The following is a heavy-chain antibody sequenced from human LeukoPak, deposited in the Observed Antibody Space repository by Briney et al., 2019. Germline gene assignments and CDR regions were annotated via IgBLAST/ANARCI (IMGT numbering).Heavy chain of an antibody. J-gene: IGHJ4*02. CDR3: AKDSGSYGYGPTDY. Sequence: PGGSLRLSCAASGFTFSSYAMSWVRQAPGKGLEWVSAISGSGGSTYYADSVKGRFTISRDNSKNTLYLQMNSLRAEDTAVYYCAKDSGSYGYGPTDYWGQGTLVTVSS. CDR1: GFTFSSYA. D-gene: IGHD5-18*01. CDR2: ISGSGGST. V-gene: IGHV3-23*01.